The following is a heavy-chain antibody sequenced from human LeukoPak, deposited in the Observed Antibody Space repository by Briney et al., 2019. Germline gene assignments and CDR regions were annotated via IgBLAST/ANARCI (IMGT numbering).Heavy chain of an antibody. D-gene: IGHD3-16*01. CDR1: GGSISSYY. V-gene: IGHV4-59*08. CDR3: ARHYVSPYSFDY. Sequence: SSETLSLTCTVSGGSISSYYWSWIRQPPGKGLEWIGYIYYSGSTNYNPSLKSRVTISVDTSKNQFSLRLSSVTAADTAVYYCARHYVSPYSFDYWGQGTLVTVSS. J-gene: IGHJ4*02. CDR2: IYYSGST.